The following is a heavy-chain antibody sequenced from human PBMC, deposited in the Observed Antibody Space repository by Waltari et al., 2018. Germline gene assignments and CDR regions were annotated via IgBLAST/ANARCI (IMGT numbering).Heavy chain of an antibody. V-gene: IGHV1-18*01. D-gene: IGHD3-22*01. CDR1: GYTFPSYG. J-gene: IGHJ4*02. CDR3: ARDKAYYYDSSGYGTFDY. Sequence: VQLVQSGAEVKKPGASVKVSCKASGYTFPSYGISWVRQAPVTGLEWMGWISAYNGNTNYAQKLQGRVTMTTDTSTSTAYMELRSLRSDDTAVYYCARDKAYYYDSSGYGTFDYWGQGTLVTVSS. CDR2: ISAYNGNT.